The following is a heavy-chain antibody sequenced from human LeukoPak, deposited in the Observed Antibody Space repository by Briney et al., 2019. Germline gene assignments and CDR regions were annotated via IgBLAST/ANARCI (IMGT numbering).Heavy chain of an antibody. CDR1: GFTFSSYA. CDR2: IGGSGSPT. CDR3: AKSYQTYFFDY. V-gene: IGHV3-23*01. D-gene: IGHD3-10*01. J-gene: IGHJ4*02. Sequence: PGGSLRLSCAASGFTFSSYAMRGVRQTPGKGLEWVSAIGGSGSPTYYADSVKGRFTISRDNSKNTLYLQMNSLSPEDTAVYYCAKSYQTYFFDYWGRGTLVTVSS.